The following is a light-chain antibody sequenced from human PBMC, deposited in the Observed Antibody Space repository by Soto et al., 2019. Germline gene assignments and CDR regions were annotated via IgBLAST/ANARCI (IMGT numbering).Light chain of an antibody. CDR2: DAS. V-gene: IGKV1-5*01. Sequence: DIQMTQSPSTLSASVGDRVTITCRASQSISSWLAWYQQKPGKAPKLLIYDASSLESGVPSRFSGSGSGTDFTLTISSLQPEDFATYYCEQAGSFPITFGQGTRLEIK. J-gene: IGKJ5*01. CDR1: QSISSW. CDR3: EQAGSFPIT.